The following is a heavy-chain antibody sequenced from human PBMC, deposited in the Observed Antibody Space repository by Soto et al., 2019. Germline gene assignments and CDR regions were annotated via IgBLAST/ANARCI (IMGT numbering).Heavy chain of an antibody. CDR3: AKKFGCCSRRGHYAGGFGY. CDR2: ISGSGGDHT. Sequence: KGLEWVSAISGSGGDHTYYADSLNGRFTISRDNSKNTLYLQMNSLRAEDTAVYYCAKKFGCCSRRGHYAGGFGYWGQGPLVTVSS. V-gene: IGHV3-23*01. D-gene: IGHD2-2*03. J-gene: IGHJ4*02.